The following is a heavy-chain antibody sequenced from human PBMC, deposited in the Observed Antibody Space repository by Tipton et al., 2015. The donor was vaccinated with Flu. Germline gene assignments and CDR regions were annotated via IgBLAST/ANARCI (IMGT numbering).Heavy chain of an antibody. CDR2: ISDSGGRT. D-gene: IGHD2-15*01. V-gene: IGHV3-23*01. CDR3: ARERYCSDRNTCYREPTGNWFDP. J-gene: IGHJ5*02. CDR1: GFTFSTYA. Sequence: SLRLSCAASGFTFSTYAMSWVRQAPGKGLEWVSAISDSGGRTYYADSVKGRFTISRDNSKNTLYLQMNSLRAEDTAVYHCARERYCSDRNTCYREPTGNWFDPWGQGTLVTVSS.